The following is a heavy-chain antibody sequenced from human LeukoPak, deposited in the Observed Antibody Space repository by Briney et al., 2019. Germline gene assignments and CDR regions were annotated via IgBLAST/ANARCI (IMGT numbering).Heavy chain of an antibody. V-gene: IGHV5-51*01. J-gene: IGHJ4*02. D-gene: IGHD6-13*01. CDR2: IYPGDSET. Sequence: GESLKISCKGSGCSFSSYWIGWVRQMPGKGLEWMGIIYPGDSETTYSPSFQGQVTFSADKSISTAYLLWSSLKASDTAMYYCARRIAAAGVFDYGGQGTLVTVS. CDR1: GCSFSSYW. CDR3: ARRIAAAGVFDY.